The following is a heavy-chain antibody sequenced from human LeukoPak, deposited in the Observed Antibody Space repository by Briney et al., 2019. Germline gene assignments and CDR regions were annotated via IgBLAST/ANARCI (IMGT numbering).Heavy chain of an antibody. D-gene: IGHD3-16*01. CDR2: IYYSGST. J-gene: IGHJ4*02. CDR3: ARGRGDGDYFDY. V-gene: IGHV4-31*03. CDR1: GGSLSSGGYY. Sequence: PSETLSLTCTVSGGSLSSGGYYWSWIRRHPGKGLEWIGYIYYSGSTYYNPSLKSRVTISVDTSKNQFSLKLSSVTAADTAIHYCARGRGDGDYFDYWGQGTLVTVSS.